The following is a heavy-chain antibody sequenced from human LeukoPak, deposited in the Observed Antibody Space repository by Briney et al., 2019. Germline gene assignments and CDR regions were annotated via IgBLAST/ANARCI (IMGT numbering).Heavy chain of an antibody. D-gene: IGHD3-10*01. CDR1: GFTFSSYA. V-gene: IGHV3-23*01. CDR3: AKDILYYYGSGSYYSGTRFDY. CDR2: ISGSGGST. Sequence: GGSLRLSCAASGFTFSSYAMSWVRQAPGKGLEWVSAISGSGGSTYYADSVKGRFTISRDNSKNTPYLQMNSLRAEDTAVYYCAKDILYYYGSGSYYSGTRFDYWGQGTLVTVSS. J-gene: IGHJ4*02.